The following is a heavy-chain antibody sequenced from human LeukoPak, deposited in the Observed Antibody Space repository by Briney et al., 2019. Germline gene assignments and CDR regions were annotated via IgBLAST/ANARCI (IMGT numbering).Heavy chain of an antibody. CDR2: IKSDGSST. Sequence: GGSLRLSCEASGFTFSSYWMHWVRQAPGKGLVWVSRIKSDGSSTSYADSVKGRFTISRDNAKTTLYLQMNSLRAEDTAVYYCAKGGTYSFDYWGQGTLVTVSS. CDR3: AKGGTYSFDY. V-gene: IGHV3-74*01. CDR1: GFTFSSYW. D-gene: IGHD1-26*01. J-gene: IGHJ4*02.